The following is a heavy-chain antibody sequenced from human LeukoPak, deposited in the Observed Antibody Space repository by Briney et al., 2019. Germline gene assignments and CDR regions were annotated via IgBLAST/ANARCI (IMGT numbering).Heavy chain of an antibody. J-gene: IGHJ4*02. CDR2: ISGSGGST. D-gene: IGHD4-23*01. V-gene: IGHV3-23*01. Sequence: GGSLRLSCAASGFTFSSYAMSWVRQAPGKGLEWGSAISGSGGSTYYADSVKGRFTISRDNSKNTLYLQMSSLRAEDTAVYYCAKWSPYGGNPGYWGQGTLVTVSS. CDR1: GFTFSSYA. CDR3: AKWSPYGGNPGY.